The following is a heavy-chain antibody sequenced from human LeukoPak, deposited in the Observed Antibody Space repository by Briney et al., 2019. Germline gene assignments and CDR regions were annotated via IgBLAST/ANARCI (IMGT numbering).Heavy chain of an antibody. CDR3: ARGPPPHYYGSGSYAWAYDY. J-gene: IGHJ4*02. Sequence: GESLKISCKGSGYSFTSYWIGWVRQMPGKSLEWMGIIYPGDSDTRYSPSFQGQVTISADKSISTAYLQWSSLKASDTAMYYCARGPPPHYYGSGSYAWAYDYWGQGTLVTVSS. D-gene: IGHD3-10*01. CDR2: IYPGDSDT. V-gene: IGHV5-51*01. CDR1: GYSFTSYW.